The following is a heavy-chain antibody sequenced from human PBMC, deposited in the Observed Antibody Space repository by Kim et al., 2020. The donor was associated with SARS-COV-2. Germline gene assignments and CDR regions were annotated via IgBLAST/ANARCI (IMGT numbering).Heavy chain of an antibody. D-gene: IGHD1-26*01. CDR1: GFTFSGSA. J-gene: IGHJ5*02. CDR3: TRWDEGFDP. Sequence: LSLTCAASGFTFSGSAMHWVRQASGKGLEWVGRIRNKANSYATAYAASVKGRFTISRDDSRNTAYLQMNSLKTEDTAVYYCTRWDEGFDPWGQGTLVTVSS. V-gene: IGHV3-73*01. CDR2: IRNKANSYAT.